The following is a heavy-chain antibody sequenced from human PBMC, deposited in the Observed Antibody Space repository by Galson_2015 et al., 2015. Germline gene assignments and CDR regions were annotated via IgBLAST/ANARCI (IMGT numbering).Heavy chain of an antibody. CDR2: IYYSGST. J-gene: IGHJ4*02. D-gene: IGHD6-13*01. CDR3: ATYSTSWYYFDS. V-gene: IGHV4-39*01. CDR1: GGSISSSSYY. Sequence: SETLSLTCTVSGGSISSSSYYWGWIRQPPGKGLEWIGSIYYSGSTYYNPSLKSRVTISVDTSKNQFSLKLSSVTAADTAVYYCATYSTSWYYFDSWGQGTLVTVSS.